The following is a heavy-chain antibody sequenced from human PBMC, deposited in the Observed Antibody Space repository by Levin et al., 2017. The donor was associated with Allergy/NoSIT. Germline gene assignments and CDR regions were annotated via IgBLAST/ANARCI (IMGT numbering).Heavy chain of an antibody. CDR3: AKDLEFALAIIVVVAANAFDI. D-gene: IGHD2-15*01. Sequence: GESLKISCAASGFTFSSYAMSWVRQAPGKGLEWVSAISGSGGSTYYADSVKGRFTISRDNSKNTLYLQMNSLRAEDTAVYYCAKDLEFALAIIVVVAANAFDIWGQGTMVTVSS. V-gene: IGHV3-23*01. J-gene: IGHJ3*02. CDR2: ISGSGGST. CDR1: GFTFSSYA.